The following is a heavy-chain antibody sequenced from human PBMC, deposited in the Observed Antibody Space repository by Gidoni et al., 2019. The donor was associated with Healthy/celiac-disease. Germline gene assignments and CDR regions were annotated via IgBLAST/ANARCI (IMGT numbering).Heavy chain of an antibody. CDR1: GGTFSSYA. V-gene: IGHV1-69*01. J-gene: IGHJ5*02. D-gene: IGHD3-3*01. CDR2: IIPIFGTA. CDR3: ARENGVTIFGVEYNWFDP. Sequence: QVPLVKSGAEVTKRGFSVKVSCKASGGTFSSYAISWVRQAPGQGLEWMGGIIPIFGTANYAQKFQGRVTITADESTSTAYMELSSLGSEDTAVYYCARENGVTIFGVEYNWFDPWGQGTLVTVSS.